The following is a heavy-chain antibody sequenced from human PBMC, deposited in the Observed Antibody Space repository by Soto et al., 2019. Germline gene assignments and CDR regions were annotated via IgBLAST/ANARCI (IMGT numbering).Heavy chain of an antibody. CDR1: GYTFTNYA. J-gene: IGHJ4*02. CDR2: INAGNGNT. Sequence: ASVKVSFKASGYTFTNYAMHWVRQAPGQRLEWMAWINAGNGNTKYSQKFQGRVTITRDTSASTAYMELSGLRSEDTAVYYCARETALLDYWGQGTLVTVSS. CDR3: ARETALLDY. V-gene: IGHV1-3*01. D-gene: IGHD2-2*02.